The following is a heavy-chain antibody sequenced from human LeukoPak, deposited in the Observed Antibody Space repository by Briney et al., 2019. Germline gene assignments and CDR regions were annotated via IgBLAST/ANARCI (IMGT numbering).Heavy chain of an antibody. CDR1: GGTFSSYA. CDR2: IIPVFGIA. Sequence: SVKVSCKASGGTFSSYAFSWVRQAPGQGLEWMVRIIPVFGIANYAQKFQGRVMITADKSTSTAYMELSSLRSEDTAVYYCARESGYGYGYFDYWGQGTLVTVSS. V-gene: IGHV1-69*04. J-gene: IGHJ4*02. CDR3: ARESGYGYGYFDY. D-gene: IGHD5-18*01.